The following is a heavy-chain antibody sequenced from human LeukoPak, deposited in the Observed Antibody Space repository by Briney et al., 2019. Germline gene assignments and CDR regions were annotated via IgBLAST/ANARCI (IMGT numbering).Heavy chain of an antibody. V-gene: IGHV4-34*01. Sequence: SETLSLTCAVYGGSFSNYYWSWIRQPPGKGLEWIGEINDSGRTNYNPSLMSRVTVSVDTSKNQFSLRLTSVTATDTAVYYCARRWNYGRNYYIDVWGNGATVSVSS. CDR1: GGSFSNYY. CDR2: INDSGRT. D-gene: IGHD1-7*01. CDR3: ARRWNYGRNYYIDV. J-gene: IGHJ6*03.